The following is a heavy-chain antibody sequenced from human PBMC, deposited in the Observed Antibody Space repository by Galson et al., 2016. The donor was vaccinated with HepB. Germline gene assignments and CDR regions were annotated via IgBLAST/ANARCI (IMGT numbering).Heavy chain of an antibody. CDR2: IKRDGSDQ. D-gene: IGHD4-11*01. CDR3: ARHDYTFDP. V-gene: IGHV3-7*01. CDR1: GFTFSRNW. Sequence: SLRLSCAASGFTFSRNWMSWVRQAPGKGLEWVANIKRDGSDQSYVDSVKGRFTISRDNAKNSLYLQMDSLRAEDTAVYSRARHDYTFDPWGQGTLVTVSS. J-gene: IGHJ5*02.